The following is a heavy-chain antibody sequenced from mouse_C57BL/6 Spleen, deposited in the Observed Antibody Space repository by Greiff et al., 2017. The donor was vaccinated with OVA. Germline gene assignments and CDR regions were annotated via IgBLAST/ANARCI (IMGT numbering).Heavy chain of an antibody. D-gene: IGHD4-1*02. Sequence: VQLQQSGPELVKPGASVKISCKASGYAFSSSWMNWVKQRPGKGLEWIGRIYPGDGDTNYNGKFKGKATLTADKSSSTAYMQLSSLTSEDSAVYFCAPTGTLYAMCYWGEGTSVTVSS. V-gene: IGHV1-82*01. J-gene: IGHJ4*01. CDR3: APTGTLYAMCY. CDR1: GYAFSSSW. CDR2: IYPGDGDT.